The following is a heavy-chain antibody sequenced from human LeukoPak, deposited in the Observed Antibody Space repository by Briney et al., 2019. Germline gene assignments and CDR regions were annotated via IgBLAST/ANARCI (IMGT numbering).Heavy chain of an antibody. Sequence: GGSLRLSCAASGFTFSSYAMSWVRQAPGKGLEWVSAISGSGGSTYYADSVKGRFTISRDNSKNTLYLQMNSLRAEDTAVYYCAKEIKLGYSSSWYGVNDAFDIWAKGQWSPSLQ. V-gene: IGHV3-23*01. CDR3: AKEIKLGYSSSWYGVNDAFDI. J-gene: IGHJ3*02. CDR1: GFTFSSYA. D-gene: IGHD6-13*01. CDR2: ISGSGGST.